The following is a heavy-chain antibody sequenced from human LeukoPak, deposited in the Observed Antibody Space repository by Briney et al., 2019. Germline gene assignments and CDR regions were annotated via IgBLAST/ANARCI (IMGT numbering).Heavy chain of an antibody. D-gene: IGHD6-13*01. CDR2: IYYSGST. CDR1: GGSISSHY. Sequence: SETLSLTCTVSGGSISSHYWSWIRQPPGKGLGWIGYIYYSGSTNYNPSLKSRVTISVDTSKNQFSLKLSSVTAADTAVYYCARDREQQLVRSGWFDPWGQGTLVTVSS. V-gene: IGHV4-59*11. CDR3: ARDREQQLVRSGWFDP. J-gene: IGHJ5*02.